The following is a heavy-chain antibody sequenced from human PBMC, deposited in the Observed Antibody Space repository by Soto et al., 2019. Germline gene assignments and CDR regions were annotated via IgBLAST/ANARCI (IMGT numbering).Heavy chain of an antibody. Sequence: SVKVSCKASGGTFSSYAISWVRQAPGQGLEWMGGIIPIFGTANYAQKFQGRVTITADESTSTAYMELSSLRSKDTAVYYCASRRGSSGSRVSAFDSWGQGTMVTVSS. CDR1: GGTFSSYA. D-gene: IGHD6-19*01. CDR2: IIPIFGTA. CDR3: ASRRGSSGSRVSAFDS. J-gene: IGHJ3*02. V-gene: IGHV1-69*13.